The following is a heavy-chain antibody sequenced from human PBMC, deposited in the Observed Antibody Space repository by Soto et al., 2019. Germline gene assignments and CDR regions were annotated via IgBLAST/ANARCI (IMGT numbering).Heavy chain of an antibody. V-gene: IGHV3-66*01. CDR3: AGYRVRDWFDP. CDR1: GFTVSSNY. J-gene: IGHJ5*02. Sequence: EVQLVESGGGLVQPGGSLRLSCAASGFTVSSNYMSWVRQAPGKGLEWVSVIYNGGSTYYADSVKGRFTISRDNSKNTLYLEMNSLRAEDTAVYYCAGYRVRDWFDPWGQGTLVTVSS. CDR2: IYNGGST. D-gene: IGHD2-21*01.